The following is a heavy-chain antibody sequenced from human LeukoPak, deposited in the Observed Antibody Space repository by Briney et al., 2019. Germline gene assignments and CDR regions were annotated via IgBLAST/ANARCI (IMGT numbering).Heavy chain of an antibody. V-gene: IGHV3-74*01. J-gene: IGHJ4*02. Sequence: GGSLRLSCAASGFTFSSYWMHWVRQAPGKGLVWVSRINSDGSSTSYADSVKGRFTISRDNSKNTLYLQMNSLRAEDTAVYYCAKGEVAGGSYFDYWGQGTLVTVSS. D-gene: IGHD6-19*01. CDR1: GFTFSSYW. CDR2: INSDGSST. CDR3: AKGEVAGGSYFDY.